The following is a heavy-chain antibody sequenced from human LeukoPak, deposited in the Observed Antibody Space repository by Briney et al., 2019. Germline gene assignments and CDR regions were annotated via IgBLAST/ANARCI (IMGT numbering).Heavy chain of an antibody. J-gene: IGHJ4*02. Sequence: AALKISCKASGYTFTNYVITWVRQAPGQGLEWMGWISVYNGDTNYAQNLQGRVTMTTDTSASTAYMELRSLRSDDTAVYYCARYSSGLAYWGQGTLITVSS. V-gene: IGHV1-18*01. CDR1: GYTFTNYV. CDR2: ISVYNGDT. CDR3: ARYSSGLAY. D-gene: IGHD6-19*01.